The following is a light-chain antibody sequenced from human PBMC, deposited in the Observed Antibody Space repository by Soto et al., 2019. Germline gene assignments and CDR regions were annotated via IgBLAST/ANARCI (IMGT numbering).Light chain of an antibody. Sequence: QSALTQPASVSGSPGQSITISCTGTSADVGGYNFVSWYQHHPGKAPKLMIYDVSNRPSGVSNRFSGSKSGNTASLTISGLQAEDEADYYCSSYTSSRTHVVFGGGTKLTVX. CDR3: SSYTSSRTHVV. CDR1: SADVGGYNF. CDR2: DVS. J-gene: IGLJ2*01. V-gene: IGLV2-14*03.